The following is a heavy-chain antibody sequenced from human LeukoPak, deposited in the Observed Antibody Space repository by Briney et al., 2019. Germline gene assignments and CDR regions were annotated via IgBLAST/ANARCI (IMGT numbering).Heavy chain of an antibody. J-gene: IGHJ4*02. Sequence: SETLSLTCTVSGYSISSGYYWGWIRQPPGKGLEWIGSIYHSGSTYYNPSLKSRVTIPVDTSKNQFSLKLSSVTAADTAVYYCARDRPSYSYEDYWGQGTLVTVSS. V-gene: IGHV4-38-2*02. D-gene: IGHD5-18*01. CDR1: GYSISSGYY. CDR3: ARDRPSYSYEDY. CDR2: IYHSGST.